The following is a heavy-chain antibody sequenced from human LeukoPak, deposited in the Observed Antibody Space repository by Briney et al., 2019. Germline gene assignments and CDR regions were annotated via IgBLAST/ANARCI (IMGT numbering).Heavy chain of an antibody. D-gene: IGHD2-2*01. Sequence: SQTLSLTCAISGDGVSSNSAAWNWIRQSPSRGLEWLGRTYYRSKWYNDYAVSVKSRITINPDTSKNQFSLRLNSVTPEDTAVYYCARGGLLYCSSTSCYFSRGHTYYYYGMDVWGQGTTVTVSS. CDR2: TYYRSKWYN. J-gene: IGHJ6*02. CDR1: GDGVSSNSAA. CDR3: ARGGLLYCSSTSCYFSRGHTYYYYGMDV. V-gene: IGHV6-1*01.